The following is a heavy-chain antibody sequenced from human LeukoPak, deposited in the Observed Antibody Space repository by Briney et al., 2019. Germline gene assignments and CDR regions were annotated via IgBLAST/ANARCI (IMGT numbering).Heavy chain of an antibody. Sequence: GGSLRLSCAASGFTFSDYGMNWVRQAPGKGLEWLSYITGTSVTIYYAESVKGRFTISRDNAKNSLYLQINSLRAEDTAVYYCARDAGAINRGFDYWGQGALVTVSS. CDR3: ARDAGAINRGFDY. D-gene: IGHD1-14*01. CDR1: GFTFSDYG. CDR2: ITGTSVTI. J-gene: IGHJ4*02. V-gene: IGHV3-48*01.